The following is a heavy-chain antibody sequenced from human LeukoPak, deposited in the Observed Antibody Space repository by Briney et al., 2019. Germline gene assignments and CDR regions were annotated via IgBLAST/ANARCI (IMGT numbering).Heavy chain of an antibody. CDR1: GFTFSSYA. Sequence: GGSLRLSCAASGFTFSSYAVHWVRQAPGKGLEWVAVISYDGSNKYYADSVKGRFTISRDNSKNTLYLQMNSLRAEDTAVYYCAKASTTVTPEWFDPWGQGTLVTVSS. J-gene: IGHJ5*02. CDR3: AKASTTVTPEWFDP. V-gene: IGHV3-30*14. CDR2: ISYDGSNK. D-gene: IGHD4-11*01.